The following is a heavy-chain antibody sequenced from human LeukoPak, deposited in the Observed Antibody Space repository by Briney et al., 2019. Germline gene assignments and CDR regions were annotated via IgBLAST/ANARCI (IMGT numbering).Heavy chain of an antibody. D-gene: IGHD1-26*01. Sequence: SETLSLTCTVSGYSISSGYYWGWIRQPPGKGLEWIGSIYHSGSTYYNPSLKSRVTISVDTSKNQFSLKLSSVTAADTAVYYCARAPGGATHAFDVWGQGTMVTVSS. J-gene: IGHJ3*01. CDR2: IYHSGST. CDR3: ARAPGGATHAFDV. V-gene: IGHV4-38-2*02. CDR1: GYSISSGYY.